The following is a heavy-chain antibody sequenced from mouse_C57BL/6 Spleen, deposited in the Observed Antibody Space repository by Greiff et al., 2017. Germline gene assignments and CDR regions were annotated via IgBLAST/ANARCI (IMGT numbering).Heavy chain of an antibody. CDR3: ARGDGFSWYFDV. D-gene: IGHD1-1*01. Sequence: VQLKQSGPGLVKPSQSLSLTCSVTGYSITSGYYWNWIRQFPGNKLEWMGYISYDGSNNYNPSLKNRISITRDSSKNQFFLKLNSVTTEDTATYYCARGDGFSWYFDVWGTGTTVTVSS. CDR1: GYSITSGYY. CDR2: ISYDGSN. J-gene: IGHJ1*03. V-gene: IGHV3-6*01.